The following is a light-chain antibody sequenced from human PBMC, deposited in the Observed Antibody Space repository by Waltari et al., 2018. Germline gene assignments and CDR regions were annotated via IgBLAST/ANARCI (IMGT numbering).Light chain of an antibody. Sequence: VVVTQSPATLSLSPGERATLSCRASQSISTYLAWYQQKPGQAPRLLIYDASNRATGIQARFSGSGSGTDFTITISSLEPEDFAVYYCQQRTIWSGTFGQGTKVEIK. V-gene: IGKV3-11*01. J-gene: IGKJ1*01. CDR2: DAS. CDR1: QSISTY. CDR3: QQRTIWSGT.